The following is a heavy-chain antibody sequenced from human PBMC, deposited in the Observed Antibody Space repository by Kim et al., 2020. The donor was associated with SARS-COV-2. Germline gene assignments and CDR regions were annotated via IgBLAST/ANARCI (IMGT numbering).Heavy chain of an antibody. D-gene: IGHD6-19*01. J-gene: IGHJ4*02. V-gene: IGHV3-11*01. Sequence: VKGRFTISRDNAKNSLYLQMNSLRAEDTAVYYCARDCSSGWYSRSYFFDYWGQGTLVTVSS. CDR3: ARDCSSGWYSRSYFFDY.